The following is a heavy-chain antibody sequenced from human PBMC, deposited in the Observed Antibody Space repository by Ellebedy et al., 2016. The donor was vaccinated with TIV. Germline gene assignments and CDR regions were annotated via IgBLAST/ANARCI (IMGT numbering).Heavy chain of an antibody. CDR2: ISYDGSNK. CDR3: ARDPLLYDSSPNYFDY. CDR1: GFTFSSYA. D-gene: IGHD3-22*01. V-gene: IGHV3-30*04. J-gene: IGHJ4*02. Sequence: GESLKISXAASGFTFSSYAMHWVRQAPGKGLEWVAVISYDGSNKYYADSVKGRFTISRDNSKNTLYLQMNSLRDEDTAVYYCARDPLLYDSSPNYFDYWGQGTLVTVSS.